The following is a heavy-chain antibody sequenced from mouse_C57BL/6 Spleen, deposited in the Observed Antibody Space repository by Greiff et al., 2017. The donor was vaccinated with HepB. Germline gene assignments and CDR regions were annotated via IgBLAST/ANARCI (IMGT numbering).Heavy chain of an antibody. J-gene: IGHJ2*01. D-gene: IGHD2-4*01. Sequence: EVQLQQSGPELVKPGASVKMSCKASGYTFTDYNMHWVKQSHGKSLEWIGYINPNNGGTSYNQKFKGKATLTVNKYSGTAYMELRSLTSEDSAVYYCATIYYDYDEGYFDYWGQGTTLTVSS. CDR1: GYTFTDYN. CDR2: INPNNGGT. V-gene: IGHV1-22*01. CDR3: ATIYYDYDEGYFDY.